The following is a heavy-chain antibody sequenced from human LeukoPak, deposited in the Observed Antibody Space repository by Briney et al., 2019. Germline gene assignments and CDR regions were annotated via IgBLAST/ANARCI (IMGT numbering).Heavy chain of an antibody. CDR2: ISGSGGST. J-gene: IGHJ3*02. CDR3: AKGGDIAYCGGDCHPTYAFDT. Sequence: GGSLRLSCAASGFTFSSYGMSWVRQAPGKGLEWVAAISGSGGSTYYADSVKGRFTISRDNSKNTLYLQMNSLRAEDTAVYYCAKGGDIAYCGGDCHPTYAFDTWG. V-gene: IGHV3-23*01. CDR1: GFTFSSYG. D-gene: IGHD2-21*02.